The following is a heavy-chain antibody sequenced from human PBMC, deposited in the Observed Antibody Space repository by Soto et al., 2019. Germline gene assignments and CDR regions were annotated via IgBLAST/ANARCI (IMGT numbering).Heavy chain of an antibody. V-gene: IGHV1-46*01. CDR2: VNPSGGHT. D-gene: IGHD2-21*02. J-gene: IGHJ4*02. CDR1: GDTFTDYY. Sequence: QVQLVQSGAEVKKPGASVKGSCKASGDTFTDYYIHWVRQAPGPGLEWMGTVNPSGGHTTYAQHFLGRMTMTRDTSSSTLYMELTSLTSEDTAVYYCARGGHVVVVTAALDYWGQGTLVTVSS. CDR3: ARGGHVVVVTAALDY.